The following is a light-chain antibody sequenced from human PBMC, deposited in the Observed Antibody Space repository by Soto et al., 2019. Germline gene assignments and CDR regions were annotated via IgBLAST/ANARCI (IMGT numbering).Light chain of an antibody. Sequence: IQMTQSPSSLSASVGDRVTITCRSSQGISNYLAWYQQKPGKVHKLLIYAASTLQSGVPSRFSGSGSGTDFTLTISSLQPEDVATYYCQKYNSAPTWTFGQGTKMDI. J-gene: IGKJ1*01. CDR2: AAS. CDR3: QKYNSAPTWT. V-gene: IGKV1-27*01. CDR1: QGISNY.